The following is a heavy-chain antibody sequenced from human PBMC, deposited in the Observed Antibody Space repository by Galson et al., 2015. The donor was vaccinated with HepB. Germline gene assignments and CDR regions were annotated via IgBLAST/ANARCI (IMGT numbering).Heavy chain of an antibody. CDR3: ARVISSGLWKWFDP. CDR1: GFSFSSYG. J-gene: IGHJ5*02. D-gene: IGHD4/OR15-4a*01. V-gene: IGHV3-30*03. CDR2: VSYDGINK. Sequence: SLRLSCAASGFSFSSYGMHWVRQAPGTGLEWVAAVSYDGINKYYSDSLKGRFTISRDNSKNTLYLQMNSPRVEDTAVYYCARVISSGLWKWFDPWGQGTLVTVSS.